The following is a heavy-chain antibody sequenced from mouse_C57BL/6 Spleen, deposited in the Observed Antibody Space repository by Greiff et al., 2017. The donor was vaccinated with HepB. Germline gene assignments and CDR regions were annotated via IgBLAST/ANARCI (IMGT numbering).Heavy chain of an antibody. CDR1: GYTFTDYN. J-gene: IGHJ3*01. Sequence: EVKLQESGPELVKPGASVKIPCKASGYTFTDYNMDWVKQSHGKSLEWIGDINPNNGGTIYNQKFKGKATLTVDKSSSTAYMELRSLTSEDTAVYYCARSESPAWFAYWGQGTLVTVSA. V-gene: IGHV1-18*01. CDR2: INPNNGGT. CDR3: ARSESPAWFAY.